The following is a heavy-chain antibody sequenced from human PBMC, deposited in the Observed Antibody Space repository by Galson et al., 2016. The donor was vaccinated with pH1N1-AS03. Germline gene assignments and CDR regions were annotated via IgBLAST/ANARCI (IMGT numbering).Heavy chain of an antibody. CDR2: IFSDGST. V-gene: IGHV3-66*01. CDR1: GFTVSNYF. J-gene: IGHJ4*02. CDR3: ARDLMD. Sequence: SLRLSCAASGFTVSNYFMNWVRQVPGKRLEWVSVIFSDGSTKYADSVNGSFTMSRDNSRNTVYLHMEHLRVEDTALYYCARDLMDWGQGTLVTVSS.